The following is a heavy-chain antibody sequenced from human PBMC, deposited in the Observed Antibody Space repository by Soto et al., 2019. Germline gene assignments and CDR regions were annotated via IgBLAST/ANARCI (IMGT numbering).Heavy chain of an antibody. CDR1: GFTFDDYA. D-gene: IGHD4-17*01. Sequence: EVQLVESGGGLVQPGRSLRLSCAASGFTFDDYAMHWVRQAPGKGLEWVSGINWSSGSIGYEDSVKGRFTISRDNAKNSLYLQTNSLRAEDTALYYCAKDGAVTTALYWDFDLWGRGTLVSVS. CDR2: INWSSGSI. CDR3: AKDGAVTTALYWDFDL. V-gene: IGHV3-9*01. J-gene: IGHJ2*01.